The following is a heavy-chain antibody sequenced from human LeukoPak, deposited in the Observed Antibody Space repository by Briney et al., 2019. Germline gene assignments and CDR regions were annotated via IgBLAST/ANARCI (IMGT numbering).Heavy chain of an antibody. J-gene: IGHJ4*02. Sequence: SETLSLTCTVSGGSISSYYWSWLRQPAGKGLEWIERIYTSGNTNYNPSLKSRVTMSVDTSKNQFSLKVSSVTAADTAVYYCARGPSGASGHDYWGQGTLVTVSS. CDR1: GGSISSYY. D-gene: IGHD3-10*01. V-gene: IGHV4-4*07. CDR3: ARGPSGASGHDY. CDR2: IYTSGNT.